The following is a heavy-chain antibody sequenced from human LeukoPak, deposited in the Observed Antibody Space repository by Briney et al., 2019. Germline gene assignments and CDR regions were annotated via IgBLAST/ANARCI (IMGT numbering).Heavy chain of an antibody. V-gene: IGHV4-39*01. Sequence: SSETLSLTCTVSGGSISVSSYYWAWIRQPPGNGLEWIGSIYHSGSTYYKPSLKSRVTISVDTSKNQFSLKLISVTAADTAVYYCARVRRRYYDSSGLYYFGYWGQGTLVTVSS. CDR2: IYHSGST. D-gene: IGHD3-22*01. J-gene: IGHJ4*02. CDR3: ARVRRRYYDSSGLYYFGY. CDR1: GGSISVSSYY.